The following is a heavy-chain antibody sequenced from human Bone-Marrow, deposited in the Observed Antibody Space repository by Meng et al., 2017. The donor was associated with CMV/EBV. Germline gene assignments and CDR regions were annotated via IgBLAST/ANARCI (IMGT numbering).Heavy chain of an antibody. J-gene: IGHJ4*02. V-gene: IGHV3-30*04. CDR2: ISNDGSNK. Sequence: GESLKISCAASGFTFSSYAMHWVRQAPGKGLEWVAVISNDGSNKIYTDSVKGRFTISRDNSRNTLYLQMNSLRADDTAVYYCAKGGGVAPAAHKLSYYFDYWGQGTLVPVSS. D-gene: IGHD2-2*01. CDR1: GFTFSSYA. CDR3: AKGGGVAPAAHKLSYYFDY.